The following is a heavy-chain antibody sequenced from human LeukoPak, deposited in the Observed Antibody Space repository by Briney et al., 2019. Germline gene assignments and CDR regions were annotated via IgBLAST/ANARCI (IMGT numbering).Heavy chain of an antibody. D-gene: IGHD3-10*01. V-gene: IGHV1-2*02. CDR1: GYTFTSYA. J-gene: IGHJ6*03. Sequence: ASVKVSCKASGYTFTSYAMNWVRQAPGQGLEWMGWINPNSGSTNYAQKFQGRVTMTRDTSISTAYMELSRLRSDDTAVYYCARVGRPRRYYYGSGSYAHYYMDVWGKGTTVTISS. CDR3: ARVGRPRRYYYGSGSYAHYYMDV. CDR2: INPNSGST.